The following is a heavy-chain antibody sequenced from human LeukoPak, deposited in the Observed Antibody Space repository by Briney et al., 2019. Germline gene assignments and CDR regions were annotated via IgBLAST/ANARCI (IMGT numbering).Heavy chain of an antibody. V-gene: IGHV4-31*03. Sequence: PSETLSLTCTVSGGSISSGGYYWSWIRQHPGKGLEWIGYIYYSGSTYYNPSLKSRVTISVDTSKNQFSLKLSSVTAADTAVYYCASGSYGDYFPDYWGQGTLVTVSS. D-gene: IGHD4-17*01. CDR3: ASGSYGDYFPDY. CDR1: GGSISSGGYY. CDR2: IYYSGST. J-gene: IGHJ4*02.